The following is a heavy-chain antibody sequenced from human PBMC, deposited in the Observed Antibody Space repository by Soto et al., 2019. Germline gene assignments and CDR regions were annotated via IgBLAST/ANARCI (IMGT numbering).Heavy chain of an antibody. CDR3: ARDRGYNVFYY. Sequence: GGSLRLSCAASGFTFNSYWMYWVRQAPGKGLEWVASVSEDGSEKYLADSLKGRFTISRDNARNSLYLQMNSLRAEDTAVYYCARDRGYNVFYYWGQGSLVTVSS. CDR2: VSEDGSEK. V-gene: IGHV3-7*01. CDR1: GFTFNSYW. J-gene: IGHJ4*02. D-gene: IGHD1-20*01.